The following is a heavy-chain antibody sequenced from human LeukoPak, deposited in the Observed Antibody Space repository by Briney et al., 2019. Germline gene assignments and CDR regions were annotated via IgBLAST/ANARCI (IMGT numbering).Heavy chain of an antibody. J-gene: IGHJ4*02. CDR3: ARGTDWELESSHYFDC. D-gene: IGHD1-26*01. CDR2: ISSSSSYI. CDR1: GFTFSSYS. V-gene: IGHV3-21*01. Sequence: GGSLRLSCAASGFTFSSYSMNWVRQAPGKGLEWVSSISSSSSYIYYADSVKGRFTISRDNAKNSLYLQMNSLRAEDTAVYYCARGTDWELESSHYFDCWGQGTLVTVSS.